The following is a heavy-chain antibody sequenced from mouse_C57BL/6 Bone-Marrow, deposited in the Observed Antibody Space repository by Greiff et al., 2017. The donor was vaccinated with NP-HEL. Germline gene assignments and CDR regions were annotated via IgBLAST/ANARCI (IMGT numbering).Heavy chain of an antibody. D-gene: IGHD1-1*01. CDR3: TRSSSYRWYFDV. V-gene: IGHV1-80*01. J-gene: IGHJ1*03. CDR2: IYPGDGDT. Sequence: QVQLKESGAELVKPGASVKLSCKASGYAFSSYWMNWVKQRPGKGLEWIGQIYPGDGDTNYNGKFKGKATLTADKSSSTAYVQLSSLTSEDSAVYFCTRSSSYRWYFDVWGTGTTVTVSS. CDR1: GYAFSSYW.